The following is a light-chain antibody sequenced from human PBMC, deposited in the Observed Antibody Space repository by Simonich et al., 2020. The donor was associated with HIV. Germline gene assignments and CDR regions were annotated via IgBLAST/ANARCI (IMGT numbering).Light chain of an antibody. CDR3: QQYYSTPRT. CDR2: WAS. J-gene: IGKJ1*01. CDR1: QSVLSTSNNKNY. Sequence: DIVMTQSPDSLAVYLGERAAINCTSNQSVLSTSNNKNYLAWYQQKPGQPPKMLIYWASTRESGVPDRFSGSGSGTDFTLTINSLRSEDVAVYYCQQYYSTPRTFGQGTKVEIK. V-gene: IGKV4-1*01.